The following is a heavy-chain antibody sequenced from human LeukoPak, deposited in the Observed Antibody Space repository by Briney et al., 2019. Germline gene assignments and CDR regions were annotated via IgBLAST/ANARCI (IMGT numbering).Heavy chain of an antibody. CDR3: ARDLEAAAGTWDYYYGMDV. J-gene: IGHJ6*02. V-gene: IGHV1-18*01. CDR2: NGNT. D-gene: IGHD6-13*01. Sequence: NGNTNYAQKLQGRVTMTTDTSTSTAYMELRSLRSDDTAVYYCARDLEAAAGTWDYYYGMDVWGQGTTVTVSS.